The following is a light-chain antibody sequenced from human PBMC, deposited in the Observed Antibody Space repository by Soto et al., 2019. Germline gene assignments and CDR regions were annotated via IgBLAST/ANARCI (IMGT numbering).Light chain of an antibody. CDR2: AAS. V-gene: IGKV3-11*01. CDR3: HKRSNWPLT. J-gene: IGKJ4*01. CDR1: QNINIY. Sequence: EIVLTQSPATLSLSPGEIATLSCRATQNINIYLAWYQQKPGQAPRLLIYAASNRAAGIPARFSGGGSGTDFTLTISSLEPEDFAVYYCHKRSNWPLTFGGGTKVEIK.